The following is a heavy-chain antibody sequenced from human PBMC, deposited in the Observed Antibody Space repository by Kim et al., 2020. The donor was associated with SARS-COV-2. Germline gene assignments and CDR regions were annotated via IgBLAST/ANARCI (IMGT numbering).Heavy chain of an antibody. CDR2: ISYDGSNK. D-gene: IGHD3-22*01. V-gene: IGHV3-33*05. CDR1: GFTFSSYG. CDR3: ARDLDYYDSSGYWG. Sequence: GGSLRLSCAASGFTFSSYGMHWVRQAPGKGLEWVAVISYDGSNKYYADSVKGRFTISRDNSKNTLYLQMSSLRAEDTAVYYCARDLDYYDSSGYWGWGQG. J-gene: IGHJ1*01.